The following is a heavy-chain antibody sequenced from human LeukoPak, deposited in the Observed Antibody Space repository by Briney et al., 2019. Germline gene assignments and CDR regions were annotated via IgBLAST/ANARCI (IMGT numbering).Heavy chain of an antibody. CDR1: GGSFSGYY. Sequence: SETLSLTCAVYGGSFSGYYWSWIRQPPGKGLEWIGDSNHSGSTNYNPSLKSRVTISVDTSKNQFSLKLSSVTAADTAVYYCARGRGYYYGSGSYYPYNWFDPWGQGTLVTVSS. D-gene: IGHD3-10*01. CDR2: SNHSGST. V-gene: IGHV4-34*01. CDR3: ARGRGYYYGSGSYYPYNWFDP. J-gene: IGHJ5*02.